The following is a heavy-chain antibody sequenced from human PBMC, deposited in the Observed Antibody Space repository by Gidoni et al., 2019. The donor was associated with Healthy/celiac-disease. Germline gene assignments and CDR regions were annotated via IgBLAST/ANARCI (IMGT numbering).Heavy chain of an antibody. Sequence: QVQLVQSGAEVKKPGSSVKVSCKASGGTFSSYTISWVRQAPGQGLEWMGRIIPILGIANYEQKFQGRVTITADKSTSTAYMELSSLRSEDTAVYYCARDPRGSYHYDAFDIWGQGTMVTVSS. J-gene: IGHJ3*02. V-gene: IGHV1-69*08. D-gene: IGHD1-26*01. CDR2: IIPILGIA. CDR3: ARDPRGSYHYDAFDI. CDR1: GGTFSSYT.